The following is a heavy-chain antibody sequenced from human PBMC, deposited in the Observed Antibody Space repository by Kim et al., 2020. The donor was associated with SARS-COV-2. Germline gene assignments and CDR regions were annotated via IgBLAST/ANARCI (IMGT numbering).Heavy chain of an antibody. CDR3: ARESTAGYYSLFDY. CDR2: INHSGST. J-gene: IGHJ4*02. V-gene: IGHV4-34*01. Sequence: SETLSLTCAVYGGSFSGYYWSWIRQPPGKGLEWIGEINHSGSTNYNPSLKSRVTISVDTSKNQFSLKLSSVTAADTAVYYCARESTAGYYSLFDYWGQGTLVTVSS. CDR1: GGSFSGYY. D-gene: IGHD3-22*01.